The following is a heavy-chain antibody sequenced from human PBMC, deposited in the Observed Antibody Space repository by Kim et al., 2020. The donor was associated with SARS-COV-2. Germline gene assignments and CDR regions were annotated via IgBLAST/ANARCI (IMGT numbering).Heavy chain of an antibody. CDR3: ARGIAAAGIPGWYFDL. Sequence: ASVKVSCKASGYTFTGYYMHWVRQAPGQGLEWMGWINPNSGGTNYAQKFQGRVTMTRDTSISTAYMELSRLRSDDTAVYYCARGIAAAGIPGWYFDLWGRGTLVTVSS. D-gene: IGHD6-13*01. V-gene: IGHV1-2*02. CDR2: INPNSGGT. J-gene: IGHJ2*01. CDR1: GYTFTGYY.